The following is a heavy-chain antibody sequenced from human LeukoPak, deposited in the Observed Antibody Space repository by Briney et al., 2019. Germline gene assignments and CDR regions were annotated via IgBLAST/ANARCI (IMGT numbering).Heavy chain of an antibody. D-gene: IGHD5-18*01. V-gene: IGHV1-46*01. CDR2: INPSGGST. CDR1: GYTFTSYG. CDR3: AREVDTAMAYYYYYGMDV. Sequence: ASVKVSCKASGYTFTSYGISWVRQAPGQGLEWMGIINPSGGSTSYAQKFQGRVTMTRDTSTSTVYMELSSLRSEDTAVYYCAREVDTAMAYYYYYGMDVWGQGTTVTVSS. J-gene: IGHJ6*02.